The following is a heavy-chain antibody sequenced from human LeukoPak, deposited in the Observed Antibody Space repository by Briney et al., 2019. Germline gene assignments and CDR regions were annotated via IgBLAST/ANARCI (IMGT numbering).Heavy chain of an antibody. CDR2: IYYSGST. D-gene: IGHD3-10*01. V-gene: IGHV4-30-4*01. CDR3: ARDMGLLWFGEFPHGFDY. J-gene: IGHJ4*02. CDR1: GGSISSGDSY. Sequence: SETLSLTCTVSGGSISSGDSYWRWTRQPPGKGLKWIGYIYYSGSTYYNPSLKSRVTISVDTSKNQLALKLSSVAAADTAVYYCARDMGLLWFGEFPHGFDYWGQGTLVTVSS.